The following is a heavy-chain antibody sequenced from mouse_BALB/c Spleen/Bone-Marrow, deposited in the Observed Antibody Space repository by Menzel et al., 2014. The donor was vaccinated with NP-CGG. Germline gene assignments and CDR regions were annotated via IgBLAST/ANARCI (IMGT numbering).Heavy chain of an antibody. CDR3: TSDYDDY. CDR1: GYTFXSYW. V-gene: IGHV1-5*01. CDR2: IYPGNSDT. Sequence: VQLQQSGTVLARPGASVKMSCKASGYTFXSYWMHWVKQWPGQDLEWIGAIYPGNSDTSYNQKFKGKAKLTAVTSTSTAYMELSSLTNEDSAVYYCTSDYDDYWGQGTTLTVSS. J-gene: IGHJ2*01. D-gene: IGHD2-4*01.